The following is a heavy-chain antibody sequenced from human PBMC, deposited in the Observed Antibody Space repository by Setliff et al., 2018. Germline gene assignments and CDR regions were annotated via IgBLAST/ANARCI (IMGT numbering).Heavy chain of an antibody. CDR2: IYHSGTT. V-gene: IGHV4-4*02. D-gene: IGHD3-3*01. CDR1: GGSISSPNW. Sequence: SETLSLTCAVSGGSISSPNWWNWVRQPPGKGLEWIGEIYHSGTTNYNPSLKSRVTMSVDKSRNQFSLELTSVTAADTAVYYCARMSGFLYMDVWGKGTTVTVSS. J-gene: IGHJ6*03. CDR3: ARMSGFLYMDV.